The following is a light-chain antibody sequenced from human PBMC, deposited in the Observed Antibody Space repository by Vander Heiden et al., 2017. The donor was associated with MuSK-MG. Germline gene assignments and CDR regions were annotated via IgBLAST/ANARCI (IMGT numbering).Light chain of an antibody. Sequence: QSALPQPASVSGSPGQSITVSCTGTSSDVGGYDYVSWYQQHPGKAPKLMSYDVSNRPSGVSIRCSGSKSGNTASLTISGLQAEDEADYYCNSYTSSSTEVFGTGTKVTVL. CDR2: DVS. CDR1: SSDVGGYDY. V-gene: IGLV2-14*01. J-gene: IGLJ1*01. CDR3: NSYTSSSTEV.